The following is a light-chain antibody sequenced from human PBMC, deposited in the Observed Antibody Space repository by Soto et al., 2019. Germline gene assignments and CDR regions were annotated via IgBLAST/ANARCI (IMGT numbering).Light chain of an antibody. CDR3: QQTFHSPRT. V-gene: IGKV3-20*01. CDR2: DSS. J-gene: IGKJ2*01. Sequence: EIVLTQSPGTLSLSPGETASLSCWASQSIISNFLAWYQQRRGQPPRLLIYDSSRRASGILARFTGSGSGTAFTLTISRVEPEDSAVYYCQQTFHSPRTFGQGTRLEI. CDR1: QSIISNF.